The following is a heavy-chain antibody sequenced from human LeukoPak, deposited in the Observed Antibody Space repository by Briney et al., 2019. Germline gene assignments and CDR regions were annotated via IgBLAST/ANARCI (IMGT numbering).Heavy chain of an antibody. Sequence: ASVKVSCKASGYTFSNHGISWVRQAPGQGLEWMGWISANSGSANYAQKFQGRVTMTTDTSTSTAHMDLRSLRSDDTAVYYCARVGGYYFPSDYWGQGTLVTVSS. CDR1: GYTFSNHG. D-gene: IGHD2-15*01. CDR3: ARVGGYYFPSDY. V-gene: IGHV1-18*01. J-gene: IGHJ4*02. CDR2: ISANSGSA.